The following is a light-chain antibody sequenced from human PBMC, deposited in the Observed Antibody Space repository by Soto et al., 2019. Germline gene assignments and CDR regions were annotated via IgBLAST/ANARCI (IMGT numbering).Light chain of an antibody. V-gene: IGKV1-39*01. CDR3: QQSYSTPRT. CDR1: QSISNY. CDR2: AAS. J-gene: IGKJ1*01. Sequence: DIQMTQSPSSLSASVGDRVTITCRASQSISNYLNWYQQKPGKAPKLLIYAASTLQSGVPSRFSGGGSGTDFTLTISSLQPEDFATYFCQQSYSTPRTFGQGTKV.